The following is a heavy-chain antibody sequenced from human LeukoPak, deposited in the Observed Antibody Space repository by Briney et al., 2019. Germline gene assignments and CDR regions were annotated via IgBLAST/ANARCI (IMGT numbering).Heavy chain of an antibody. V-gene: IGHV1-2*02. CDR1: GSTFTDYY. CDR2: INPNSGGT. CDR3: ARARYDSSGYYYGAAFDI. D-gene: IGHD3-22*01. Sequence: GASVKVSCKASGSTFTDYYMHWVRQAPGQGLEWMGWINPNSGGTNYAQKFQGRVTMTRDTSISTAYMELSRLRSDDTAVYYCARARYDSSGYYYGAAFDIWGQGTMVTVSS. J-gene: IGHJ3*02.